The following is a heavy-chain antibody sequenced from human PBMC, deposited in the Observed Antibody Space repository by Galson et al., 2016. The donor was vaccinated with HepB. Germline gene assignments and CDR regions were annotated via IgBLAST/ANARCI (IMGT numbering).Heavy chain of an antibody. CDR1: GFTFSNYG. CDR2: ILYDGSNN. Sequence: SLRLSCAASGFTFSNYGMHWVRQAPGKGLEWVAVILYDGSNNYYADSVKGRFTISRDNSKNKLYLQMNSLRAEDTAVYYCAKSHDYSNYVDIDYWGQGTLVTVSS. D-gene: IGHD4-11*01. CDR3: AKSHDYSNYVDIDY. V-gene: IGHV3-30*18. J-gene: IGHJ4*02.